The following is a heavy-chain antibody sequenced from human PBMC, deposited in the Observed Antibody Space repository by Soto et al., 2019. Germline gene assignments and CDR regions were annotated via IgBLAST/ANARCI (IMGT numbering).Heavy chain of an antibody. CDR1: GFTFNSYW. CDR2: IKQDGSEK. D-gene: IGHD3-3*01. CDR3: ARDRVLRFLEWLPYYGMDV. V-gene: IGHV3-7*01. Sequence: LRLSCAASGFTFNSYWMSWVRQAPGKGLEWVANIKQDGSEKYYVDSVKGRFTISRDNAKNSLYLQMNSLRAEDTAVYYCARDRVLRFLEWLPYYGMDVWGQGTTVTVSS. J-gene: IGHJ6*02.